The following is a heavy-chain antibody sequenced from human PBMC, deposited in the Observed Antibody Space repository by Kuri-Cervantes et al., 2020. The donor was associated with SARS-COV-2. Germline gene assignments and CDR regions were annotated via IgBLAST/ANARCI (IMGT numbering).Heavy chain of an antibody. V-gene: IGHV3-66*01. CDR2: IYSGGST. D-gene: IGHD3-22*01. J-gene: IGHJ4*02. Sequence: GGSLRLSCAASGFTVSSNYMSWVRQAPGKGLEWVSVIYSGGSTYYADSVKGRFTISRDNSKNTLYLQMNSLRAEDTAVYYCASSRYYYDSSGNSGYWGQGTLVTVSS. CDR3: ASSRYYYDSSGNSGY. CDR1: GFTVSSNY.